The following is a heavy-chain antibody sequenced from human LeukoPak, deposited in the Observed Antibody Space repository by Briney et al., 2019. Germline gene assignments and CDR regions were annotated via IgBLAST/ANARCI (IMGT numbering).Heavy chain of an antibody. Sequence: GGSLRLSCAASGFTFSNYAMSWVRQAPGKGLEWVSAITESGGSTYYADSVKGRFTISRDNSKNTLYLQMNSLKTEDAAVYYCSRYVDTPLDYWGQGALVTVSS. D-gene: IGHD5-18*01. J-gene: IGHJ4*02. CDR2: ITESGGST. CDR3: SRYVDTPLDY. CDR1: GFTFSNYA. V-gene: IGHV3-23*01.